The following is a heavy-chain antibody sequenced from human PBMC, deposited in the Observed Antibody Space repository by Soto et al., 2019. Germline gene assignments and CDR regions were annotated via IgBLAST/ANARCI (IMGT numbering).Heavy chain of an antibody. V-gene: IGHV4-34*01. D-gene: IGHD3-16*01. CDR3: ARVLGASNPSYYMDV. Sequence: PSETLSLTCAVYGGSVSGYYWSWIRQPPGKGLEWIGEINHSGSTNYNPSLKSRVTISVDTSKNQFSLKLSSVTAADTAVYYCARVLGASNPSYYMDVWGKGTTVTVSS. CDR1: GGSVSGYY. J-gene: IGHJ6*03. CDR2: INHSGST.